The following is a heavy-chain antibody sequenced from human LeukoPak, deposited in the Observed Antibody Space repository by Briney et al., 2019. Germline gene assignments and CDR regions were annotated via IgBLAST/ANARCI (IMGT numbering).Heavy chain of an antibody. CDR1: GFTFSRYG. CDR3: AYGGKSDRFDY. J-gene: IGHJ4*02. V-gene: IGHV3-33*08. Sequence: PGRSLRLSCAASGFTFSRYGMHWVRQAPGKGLEWVAVIWYDGSDKYYADSVKGRFTISRDNSKNVLYLQMNSLRAEDTAVYYCAYGGKSDRFDYWGQGTLVTVSS. D-gene: IGHD4-23*01. CDR2: IWYDGSDK.